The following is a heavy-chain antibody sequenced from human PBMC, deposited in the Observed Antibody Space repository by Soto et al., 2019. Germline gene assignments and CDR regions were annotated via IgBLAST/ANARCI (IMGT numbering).Heavy chain of an antibody. J-gene: IGHJ6*01. CDR2: IYYSGST. Sequence: QVQLQESGPGLVKPSQTLSLTCTVTGGSISCGDYYWSWIRQPPGKGLEWTGYIYYSGSTYYNPSLKSRVSISVDTSKNQFSLKLNSVTAADTAVYYCARAKIAVVNIAYYYYHGMDVW. CDR1: GGSISCGDYY. CDR3: ARAKIAVVNIAYYYYHGMDV. V-gene: IGHV4-30-4*01. D-gene: IGHD3-22*01.